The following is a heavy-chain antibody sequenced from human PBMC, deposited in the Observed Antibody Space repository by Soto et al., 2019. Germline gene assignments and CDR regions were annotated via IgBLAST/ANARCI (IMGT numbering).Heavy chain of an antibody. CDR3: ARTDCSGGRCYYREFDP. J-gene: IGHJ5*02. D-gene: IGHD2-15*01. CDR1: GDSVSSNRAA. CDR2: TYYGSKWYN. Sequence: SQTLSLTCAISGDSVSSNRAAWNWIRQSPSRGLEWLGRTYYGSKWYNDYAVSVKSRIAINPDTSKNQFSLQLNSVTPEDTAVYYCARTDCSGGRCYYREFDPWGQGTMVTVSS. V-gene: IGHV6-1*01.